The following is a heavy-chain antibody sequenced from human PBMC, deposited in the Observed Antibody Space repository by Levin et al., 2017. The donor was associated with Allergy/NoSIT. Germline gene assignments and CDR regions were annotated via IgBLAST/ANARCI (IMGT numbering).Heavy chain of an antibody. D-gene: IGHD3-3*01. CDR2: IWYDGSNK. Sequence: TGGSLRLSCTTSGFTFNTYGMHWVRQAPGKGLECVATIWYDGSNKYYADSVKGRFTISRDNSKNTLYLHMNSLTAEDTAVYYCASGTIFAVGDSIDFGNWGQGTLVTVSS. V-gene: IGHV3-33*01. CDR3: ASGTIFAVGDSIDFGN. J-gene: IGHJ4*02. CDR1: GFTFNTYG.